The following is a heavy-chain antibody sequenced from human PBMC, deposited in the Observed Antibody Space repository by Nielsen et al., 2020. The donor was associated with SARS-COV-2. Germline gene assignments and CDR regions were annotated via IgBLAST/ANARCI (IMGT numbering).Heavy chain of an antibody. Sequence: GESLKISCAASGFTFSSYDMHWVRQAPGKGLEWVAVIWYDGSNKYYADSVKGRFTISRDNSKNTLYLQMNSLRAEDTAVYYCARDLMVVGATNEDYWGQGTLVTVSS. CDR1: GFTFSSYD. CDR3: ARDLMVVGATNEDY. V-gene: IGHV3-33*08. D-gene: IGHD1-26*01. J-gene: IGHJ4*02. CDR2: IWYDGSNK.